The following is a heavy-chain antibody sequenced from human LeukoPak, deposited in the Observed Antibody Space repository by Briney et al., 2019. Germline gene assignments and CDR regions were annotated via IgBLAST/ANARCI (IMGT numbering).Heavy chain of an antibody. J-gene: IGHJ4*02. Sequence: GRSLRLSCAASGFTFDDYARHWVRHAPGKGLEWVSGISWNSGSIGYADSVKGRFTISRDNAKNSLYLQMSSLRAEDTALYYCAKVVDSGSVRYFDYWGQGTLVTVSS. V-gene: IGHV3-9*01. CDR1: GFTFDDYA. CDR3: AKVVDSGSVRYFDY. D-gene: IGHD5-12*01. CDR2: ISWNSGSI.